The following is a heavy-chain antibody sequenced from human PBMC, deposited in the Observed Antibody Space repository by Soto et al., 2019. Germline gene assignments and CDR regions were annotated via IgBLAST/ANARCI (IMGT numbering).Heavy chain of an antibody. CDR2: IIPIFGTA. CDR1: GGTFSSYA. D-gene: IGHD3-3*01. Sequence: ASVKVSCKASGGTFSSYAISWVRQAPGQGLEWMGGIIPIFGTANYAQKFQGRVTITADESTSTAYMELSSLRSEDTAVYYCAVLRFLEWFLAGDDYWGQGTLVTVSS. CDR3: AVLRFLEWFLAGDDY. J-gene: IGHJ4*02. V-gene: IGHV1-69*13.